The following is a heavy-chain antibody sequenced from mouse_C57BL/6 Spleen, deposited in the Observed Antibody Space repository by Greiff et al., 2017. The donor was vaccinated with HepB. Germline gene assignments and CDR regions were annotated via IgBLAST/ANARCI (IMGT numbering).Heavy chain of an antibody. CDR1: GFTFSSYG. J-gene: IGHJ2*01. CDR3: ASLYGNYEMNYFDY. V-gene: IGHV5-6*01. D-gene: IGHD2-1*01. Sequence: EVHLVESGGDLVKPGGSLKLSCAASGFTFSSYGMSWVRQTPDKRLEWVATISSGGSYTYYPDSVKGRFTISRDNAKNTLYLQMSSLKSEDTAMYYCASLYGNYEMNYFDYWGQGTTLTVSS. CDR2: ISSGGSYT.